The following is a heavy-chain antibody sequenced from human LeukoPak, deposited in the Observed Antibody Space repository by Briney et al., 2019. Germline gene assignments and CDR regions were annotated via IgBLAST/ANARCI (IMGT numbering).Heavy chain of an antibody. CDR1: GGSFSGYY. D-gene: IGHD3-10*01. CDR2: INHSGST. Sequence: SETLSLTCAVYGGSFSGYYWSWLRQPPGKGLEWIGEINHSGSTNYNPSLKSRVTISVDTSKNQFSLKLSSVTAADTAVYYCARVRVTMVRGPTDYWGQGTLVTVSS. CDR3: ARVRVTMVRGPTDY. J-gene: IGHJ4*02. V-gene: IGHV4-34*01.